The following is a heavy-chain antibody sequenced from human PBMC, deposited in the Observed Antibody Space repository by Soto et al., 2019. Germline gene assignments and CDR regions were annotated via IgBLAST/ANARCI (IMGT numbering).Heavy chain of an antibody. J-gene: IGHJ6*03. CDR1: GFSFDDFG. V-gene: IGHV3-9*01. Sequence: GGSLRLSCAASGFSFDDFGMHWVRQVPGKGLEWVSGISWNSGSIGYADSVKGRFTISRDNAKNSLYLQMNSLRAEDTALYYCAKSGYLSNYYYYYMDVWGKGTTVTVSS. CDR2: ISWNSGSI. CDR3: AKSGYLSNYYYYYMDV. D-gene: IGHD3-22*01.